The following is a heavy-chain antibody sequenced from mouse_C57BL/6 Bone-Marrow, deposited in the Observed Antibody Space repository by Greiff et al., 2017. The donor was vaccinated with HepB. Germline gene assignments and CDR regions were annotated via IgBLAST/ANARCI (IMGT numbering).Heavy chain of an antibody. CDR1: GYTFTSYW. J-gene: IGHJ4*01. CDR3: AKGSSSYAMDY. Sequence: QVQLKQSGAELVKPGASVKLSCTASGYTFTSYWMHWVKQRPGQGLEWIGMIHPNSGSTNYNEKFKSKATLTVDKSSSTAYMQLSSLTSEDSAVYYYAKGSSSYAMDYWGKGTSVTVSS. CDR2: IHPNSGST. V-gene: IGHV1-64*01. D-gene: IGHD1-1*01.